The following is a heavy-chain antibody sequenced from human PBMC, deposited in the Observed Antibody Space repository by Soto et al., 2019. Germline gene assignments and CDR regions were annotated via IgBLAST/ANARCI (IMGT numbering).Heavy chain of an antibody. CDR1: GFILSGYD. V-gene: IGHV3-13*05. J-gene: IGHJ6*02. Sequence: EEQLVESGGGLVQPGGSLRLSCVASGFILSGYDMHWVRQATGEGLEWVSAIGTAGDRYYSGSVKGRFTISRGNAENSVYLQMNSLRAGDTAVYYCARAGYDSSGYYFYAMDVWGPGTTVTVSS. CDR2: IGTAGDR. CDR3: ARAGYDSSGYYFYAMDV. D-gene: IGHD3-22*01.